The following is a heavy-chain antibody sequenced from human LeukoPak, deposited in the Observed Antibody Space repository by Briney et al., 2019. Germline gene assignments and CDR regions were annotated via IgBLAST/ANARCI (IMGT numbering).Heavy chain of an antibody. D-gene: IGHD2-15*01. Sequence: ASVKVSCKASGYTFTSYDINWVRQATGQGLEWMGWMNPNSGNTGYAQKFQGRVTMTRNTSISTAYMELSSLRSEDTAVYYCARDGCCSGGSCYTFDYWGQGTLVTVSS. CDR3: ARDGCCSGGSCYTFDY. V-gene: IGHV1-8*01. CDR1: GYTFTSYD. CDR2: MNPNSGNT. J-gene: IGHJ4*02.